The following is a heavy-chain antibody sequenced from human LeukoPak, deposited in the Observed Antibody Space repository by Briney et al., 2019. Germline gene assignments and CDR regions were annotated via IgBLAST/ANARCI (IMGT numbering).Heavy chain of an antibody. D-gene: IGHD1-7*01. CDR2: INHSGST. Sequence: SETLSLTCAVYGGSFSGYYWSWIRQPPGKGLEWIGEINHSGSTNYNPSPKSRVTISVDTSKNQFSLKLSSVTAADTAVYYCARAGTGTTGGPLYYYGMDVWGQGTTVIVSS. J-gene: IGHJ6*02. V-gene: IGHV4-34*01. CDR3: ARAGTGTTGGPLYYYGMDV. CDR1: GGSFSGYY.